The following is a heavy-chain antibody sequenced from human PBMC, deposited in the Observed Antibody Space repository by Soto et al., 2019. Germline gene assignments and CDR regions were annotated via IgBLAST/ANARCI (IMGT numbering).Heavy chain of an antibody. CDR3: ATDRTSSYYFDY. V-gene: IGHV1-24*01. J-gene: IGHJ4*02. CDR2: FDPEDGET. D-gene: IGHD2-2*01. CDR1: GYTLTELS. Sequence: ASVKVSCKVSGYTLTELSMHWVRQAPGKGLEWMGGFDPEDGETIYAQKFQGRVTMTEDTSTDTAYMELSSLRSEDTAVYYCATDRTSSYYFDYWGQGTLVTVPS.